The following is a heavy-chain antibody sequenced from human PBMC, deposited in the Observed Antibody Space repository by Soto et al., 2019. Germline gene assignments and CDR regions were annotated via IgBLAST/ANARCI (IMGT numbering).Heavy chain of an antibody. J-gene: IGHJ1*01. Sequence: GGSLRLSCAASGFTFSSYAMSWVRQAPGKGLEWVSAISGSGGSTYYADSVKGRFTIPRDNSKNTLYLQMNSLRAEDTVVYYCARDGYSSSWRAEYFQHWGQGTLVTVSS. D-gene: IGHD6-13*01. CDR3: ARDGYSSSWRAEYFQH. CDR1: GFTFSSYA. CDR2: ISGSGGST. V-gene: IGHV3-23*01.